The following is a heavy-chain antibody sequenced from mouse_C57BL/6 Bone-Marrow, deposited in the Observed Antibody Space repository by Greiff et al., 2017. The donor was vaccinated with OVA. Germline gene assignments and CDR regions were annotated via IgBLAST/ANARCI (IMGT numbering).Heavy chain of an antibody. CDR2: INTSSGYT. V-gene: IGHV1-4*01. CDR1: GYTFTSYT. Sequence: QVQLQQSGAELARPGASVKMSCKASGYTFTSYTMHWVKQRPGKGLEWIGYINTSSGYTKYNQKFKDKATLTADKSSSTAYMQLSSLTSEDSAVYYCAKSNYHTSGWFAYWGQGTLVTVSA. J-gene: IGHJ3*01. D-gene: IGHD2-5*01. CDR3: AKSNYHTSGWFAY.